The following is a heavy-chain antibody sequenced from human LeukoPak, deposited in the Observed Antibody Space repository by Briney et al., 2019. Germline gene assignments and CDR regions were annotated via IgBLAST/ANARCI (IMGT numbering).Heavy chain of an antibody. V-gene: IGHV3-23*01. J-gene: IGHJ4*02. CDR1: EFSFSNYA. D-gene: IGHD3-10*01. Sequence: GGSLRLSCSTSEFSFSNYARSCVRQSPGRGLEWVSAISGIGDNTYYADTVKGRFTISRYNSSSTLFMQMSRLRAADTAVYYCARETPWDRGFITIANWGQGTLVSVSS. CDR2: ISGIGDNT. CDR3: ARETPWDRGFITIAN.